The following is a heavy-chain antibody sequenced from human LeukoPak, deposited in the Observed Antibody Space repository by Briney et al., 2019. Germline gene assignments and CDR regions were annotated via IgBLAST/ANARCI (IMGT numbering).Heavy chain of an antibody. Sequence: ASVTVSCKASGYTFTGYYMHWVRQAPGQGLEWMGWINPNSGGTNYAQKFQGRVTMTRDTSISTAYMELSRLRSDDTAVYYCASTYSSSWGAYYYYYMDVWGKGTTVTVSS. CDR3: ASTYSSSWGAYYYYYMDV. D-gene: IGHD6-13*01. V-gene: IGHV1-2*02. CDR1: GYTFTGYY. J-gene: IGHJ6*03. CDR2: INPNSGGT.